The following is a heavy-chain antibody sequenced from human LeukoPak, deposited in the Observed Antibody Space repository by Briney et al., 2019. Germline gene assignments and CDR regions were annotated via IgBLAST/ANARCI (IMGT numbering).Heavy chain of an antibody. V-gene: IGHV3-53*01. J-gene: IGHJ5*02. Sequence: GGSLRLSCAASGFTVSSNYMSWVRQAPGKGLEWVSVIYSGGSTYYADSVKGRFTISRDNSKNTLYLQMNSLRAEDTAVYYCARDYYYCDGGSCRVGGHWFDPWGQGTLVTVSS. CDR3: ARDYYYCDGGSCRVGGHWFDP. CDR1: GFTVSSNY. D-gene: IGHD2-15*01. CDR2: IYSGGST.